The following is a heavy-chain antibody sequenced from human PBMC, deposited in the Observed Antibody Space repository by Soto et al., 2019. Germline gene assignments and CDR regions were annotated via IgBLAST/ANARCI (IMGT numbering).Heavy chain of an antibody. V-gene: IGHV3-48*02. D-gene: IGHD3-22*01. Sequence: EVQLVESGGGLVQPGGSLRLSCAASGFTFSSYSMNWVRQAPGKGLEWVSYISSSSSTIYYADSEKGRFTISRDNAKNSLYLQMNSLRDEDTAVYYCARGPSMIVAPAGPFDYWGQGTLVSVSS. CDR3: ARGPSMIVAPAGPFDY. J-gene: IGHJ4*02. CDR2: ISSSSSTI. CDR1: GFTFSSYS.